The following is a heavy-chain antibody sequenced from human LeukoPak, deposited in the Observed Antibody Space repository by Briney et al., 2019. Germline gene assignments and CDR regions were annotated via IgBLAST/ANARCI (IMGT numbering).Heavy chain of an antibody. D-gene: IGHD3-10*01. Sequence: SETLSLTCTVSGGSISSYYWSWIRQPPGKGLEWIGYIYYSGSTNYNPSLKSRVTISVDTSKNQFSLKLSSVTAAGTAVYYCARTVRGVFDYWGQGTLVTVSS. J-gene: IGHJ4*02. CDR2: IYYSGST. V-gene: IGHV4-59*01. CDR3: ARTVRGVFDY. CDR1: GGSISSYY.